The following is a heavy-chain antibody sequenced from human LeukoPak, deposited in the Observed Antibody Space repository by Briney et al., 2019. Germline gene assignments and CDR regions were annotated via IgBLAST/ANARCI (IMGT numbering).Heavy chain of an antibody. CDR1: GGSISSSSYY. J-gene: IGHJ6*03. V-gene: IGHV4-39*01. D-gene: IGHD2-2*01. CDR2: TYYSGST. Sequence: PSETLSLTCTVSGGSISSSSYYWGWIRQPPGKGLEWIGSTYYSGSTYYNPSLKSRVTISVDTSKNQFSLKLSSVTAADTAVYYCARYRYCSSTSCYAPYYYYYMDVWGKGTTVTVSS. CDR3: ARYRYCSSTSCYAPYYYYYMDV.